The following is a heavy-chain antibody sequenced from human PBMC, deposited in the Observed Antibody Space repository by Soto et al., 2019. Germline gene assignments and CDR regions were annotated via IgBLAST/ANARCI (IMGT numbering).Heavy chain of an antibody. Sequence: EVQLVESGGGLVQPGGSARLSCAASGFTFNNYWMHWVRQAPGKGLVWVSRINSDGSSTSFADYVRGRFTMSRDNAKNTLHLQMNSLRAEDTAVYYCARDLPYYYDSSGFSLGDYWGQETLVTVSS. J-gene: IGHJ4*02. D-gene: IGHD3-22*01. V-gene: IGHV3-74*01. CDR2: INSDGSST. CDR3: ARDLPYYYDSSGFSLGDY. CDR1: GFTFNNYW.